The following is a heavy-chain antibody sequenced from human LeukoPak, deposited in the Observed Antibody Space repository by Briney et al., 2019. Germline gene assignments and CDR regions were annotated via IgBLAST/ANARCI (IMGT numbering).Heavy chain of an antibody. V-gene: IGHV1-69*05. Sequence: SVKVSCKASGGTFSSYAISWVRQAPGQGLEWMGGIIPIFGTANYAQKFQGRVTITTDESTSTAHMELSSLRSEDTAVYYCASNYGGNSDYWGQGTLVTVPS. D-gene: IGHD4-23*01. CDR3: ASNYGGNSDY. CDR1: GGTFSSYA. J-gene: IGHJ4*02. CDR2: IIPIFGTA.